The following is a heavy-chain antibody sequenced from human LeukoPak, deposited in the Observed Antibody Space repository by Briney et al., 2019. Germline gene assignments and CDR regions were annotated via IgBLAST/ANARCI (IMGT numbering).Heavy chain of an antibody. CDR2: ISGSGGST. J-gene: IGHJ4*02. CDR3: AKVRVVTMVRGVSGIFDY. CDR1: GFTFGSYA. V-gene: IGHV3-23*01. D-gene: IGHD3-10*01. Sequence: GGSLRLSCAASGFTFGSYAMSWVRQAPGKGLEWVSAISGSGGSTYYADSVKGRFTISRDNSKNTLYLQMNSLRAEDTAVYYCAKVRVVTMVRGVSGIFDYWGQGTLVTVSS.